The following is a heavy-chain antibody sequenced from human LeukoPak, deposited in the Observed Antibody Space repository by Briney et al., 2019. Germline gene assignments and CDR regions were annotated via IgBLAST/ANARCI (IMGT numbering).Heavy chain of an antibody. D-gene: IGHD6-19*01. Sequence: GGSLRLSCAASGFTFRSYGMHWVRQAPGKGLEWVAYIRFDGTTKYYTDSVKGRFTIPRDTSHNTLYLEMNSLRPNDTAVYYCAKGQWLAHFDYWGQGTLVTVSS. J-gene: IGHJ4*02. CDR2: IRFDGTTK. CDR1: GFTFRSYG. V-gene: IGHV3-30*02. CDR3: AKGQWLAHFDY.